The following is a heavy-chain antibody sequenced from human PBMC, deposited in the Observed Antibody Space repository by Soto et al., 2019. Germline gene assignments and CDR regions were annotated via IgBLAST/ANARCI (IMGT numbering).Heavy chain of an antibody. CDR2: IYYSGST. Sequence: QVQLQESGPGLVKPSQTLSLTCTVSGGSISSGDYYWSWIRQHPGKGLEWIGYIYYSGSTYYNPALKSRVTISLDTSKNQFSLKLSSVTAADTAVYYCARWWSGSRQAFDPWGQGTLVTVSS. CDR3: ARWWSGSRQAFDP. J-gene: IGHJ5*02. CDR1: GGSISSGDYY. D-gene: IGHD3-3*01. V-gene: IGHV4-31*03.